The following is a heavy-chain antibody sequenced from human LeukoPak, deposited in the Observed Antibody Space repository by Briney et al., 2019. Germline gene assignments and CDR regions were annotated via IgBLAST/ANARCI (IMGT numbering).Heavy chain of an antibody. CDR3: VGQLLRAV. Sequence: GGSLRLSCTASGFPVSGYYISWVRQAPGTGLEWLANIYGDGSVQYYVDSVKGRIAISRDNAKDPLYLQMNNLRVDYSAVYYCVGQLLRAVWGKGTTVTVS. V-gene: IGHV3-7*01. D-gene: IGHD2-2*01. J-gene: IGHJ6*03. CDR1: GFPVSGYY. CDR2: IYGDGSVQ.